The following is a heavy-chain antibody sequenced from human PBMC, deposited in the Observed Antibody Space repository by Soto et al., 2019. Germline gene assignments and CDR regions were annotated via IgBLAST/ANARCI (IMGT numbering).Heavy chain of an antibody. CDR2: ISYDGSNK. J-gene: IGHJ4*02. CDR3: AKDTYSSSWYGLGIDY. V-gene: IGHV3-30*18. Sequence: GGSLRLSCAASGFTFSSYGMHWVRQAPGKGLEWVAVISYDGSNKYYADSVKGRFTISRDNSKNTLYLQMNSLRAEDTAVYYCAKDTYSSSWYGLGIDYWGQGTLVTVSS. CDR1: GFTFSSYG. D-gene: IGHD6-13*01.